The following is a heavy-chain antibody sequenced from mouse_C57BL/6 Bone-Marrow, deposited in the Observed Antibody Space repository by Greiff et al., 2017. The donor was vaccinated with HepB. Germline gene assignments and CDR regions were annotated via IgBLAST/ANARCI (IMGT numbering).Heavy chain of an antibody. CDR3: ARKGDYYGPFYYAMDY. V-gene: IGHV5-6*01. J-gene: IGHJ4*01. CDR2: ISSGGSYT. D-gene: IGHD1-1*01. CDR1: GFTFSSYG. Sequence: EVQLVESGGDLVKPGGSLKLSCAASGFTFSSYGMSWVRQTPDKRLEWVATISSGGSYTYYPDSVKGRFTISRDNAKNTLYLQMSSLKSEDTAMYYCARKGDYYGPFYYAMDYWGQGTSVTVSS.